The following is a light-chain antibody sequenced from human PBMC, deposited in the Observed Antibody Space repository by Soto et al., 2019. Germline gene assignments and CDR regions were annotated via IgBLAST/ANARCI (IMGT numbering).Light chain of an antibody. V-gene: IGKV3-20*01. CDR3: QQYGTSPGT. Sequence: EIVLTQSPGTLSLSPGERATLSCRASQSVSSNYLAWYQHKPGQSPSLLIYDASNRATGIPDRFSGSGSGTDFTLTISRLEPGDFAVYYCQQYGTSPGTFGQGTKVEIK. J-gene: IGKJ1*01. CDR2: DAS. CDR1: QSVSSNY.